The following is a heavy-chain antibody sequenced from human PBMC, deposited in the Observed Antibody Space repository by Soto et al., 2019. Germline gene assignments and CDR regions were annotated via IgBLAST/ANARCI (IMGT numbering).Heavy chain of an antibody. J-gene: IGHJ6*02. Sequence: GGSLRLSCAASGFTFSNAWMNWVRQAPGKGLEWVGRIKSKTDGGTTDYAAPLKGRFTISRDDSKNTLYLQMNSLKTEDTAVYYCTTDLYGFEHYYYYGMDVWGQGTTVTVSS. CDR1: GFTFSNAW. CDR2: IKSKTDGGTT. V-gene: IGHV3-15*07. CDR3: TTDLYGFEHYYYYGMDV. D-gene: IGHD3-10*01.